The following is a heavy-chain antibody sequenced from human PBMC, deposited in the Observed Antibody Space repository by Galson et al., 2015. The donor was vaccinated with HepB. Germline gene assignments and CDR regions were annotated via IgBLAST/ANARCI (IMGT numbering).Heavy chain of an antibody. J-gene: IGHJ4*02. CDR3: AKFWAPGYDILTGYFYFDC. V-gene: IGHV3-23*01. CDR1: GFSFSSYA. D-gene: IGHD3-9*01. CDR2: ISYSSSST. Sequence: SLRLSCAASGFSFSSYAISWVRQAPGKGLEWVSVISYSSSSTYYADSVKGRFTISRDNSKNTLYLQMNSLRAEDTAVYYCAKFWAPGYDILTGYFYFDCWGQGTLVTVSS.